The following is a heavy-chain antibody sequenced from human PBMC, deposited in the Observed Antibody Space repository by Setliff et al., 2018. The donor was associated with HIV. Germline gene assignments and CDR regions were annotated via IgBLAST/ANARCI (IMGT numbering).Heavy chain of an antibody. J-gene: IGHJ4*02. Sequence: ASVKVSCKASGCTLTTFGISWVRQARGQGLEWMGWINTETGNPMYAQGFRGRFVFSLDTSVSTAYLQITSLKTEDTAMYYCARVGSYWSTFDYWGQGALVTSPQ. D-gene: IGHD1-26*01. CDR3: ARVGSYWSTFDY. CDR2: INTETGNP. V-gene: IGHV7-4-1*02. CDR1: GCTLTTFG.